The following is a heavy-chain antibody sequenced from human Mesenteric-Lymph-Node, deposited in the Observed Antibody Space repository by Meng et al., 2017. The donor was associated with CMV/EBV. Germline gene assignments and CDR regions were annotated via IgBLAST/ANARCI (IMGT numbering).Heavy chain of an antibody. CDR2: INQSGRT. D-gene: IGHD1-7*01. CDR1: GGSFSGYY. CDR3: ARDELAIEYSRGYYYYYGMDV. J-gene: IGHJ6*02. Sequence: SETLSLTCAVYGGSFSGYYWTWIRQPPGKGLEWIGEINQSGRTNYNPSLKSRVTISVDTYKNQFSLKLSSVNAADTAVYYCARDELAIEYSRGYYYYYGMDVWGQGTTVTVSS. V-gene: IGHV4-34*01.